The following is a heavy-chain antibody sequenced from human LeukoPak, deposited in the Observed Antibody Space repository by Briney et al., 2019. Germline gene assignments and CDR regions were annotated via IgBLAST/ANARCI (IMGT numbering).Heavy chain of an antibody. CDR3: ARTYAYDATGDRGH. V-gene: IGHV3-7*01. CDR2: INPDGSEK. J-gene: IGHJ4*02. CDR1: GGSISSSSHY. Sequence: ETLPLTCTVSGGSISSSSHYWGWIRQPPGKGLEWVANINPDGSEKYYVDSVKGRFTISRDNAKNSLYLQMNSLRAEDTAVYYCARTYAYDATGDRGHWGQGTLVTVSS. D-gene: IGHD3-16*01.